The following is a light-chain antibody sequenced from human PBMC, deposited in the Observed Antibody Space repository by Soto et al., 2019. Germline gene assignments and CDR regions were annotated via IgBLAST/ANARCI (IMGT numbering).Light chain of an antibody. Sequence: EIVLTQSPGTLSLSPGERATLSCRASQSVSSRSLAWYQKKPGQAPRLLIYGASSRAAAIPDRFSGSGSGTDFTLTISRLEPEDFAVYYCQQYGSSLTWTFGQGTKVDSK. CDR1: QSVSSRS. V-gene: IGKV3-20*01. CDR2: GAS. CDR3: QQYGSSLTWT. J-gene: IGKJ1*01.